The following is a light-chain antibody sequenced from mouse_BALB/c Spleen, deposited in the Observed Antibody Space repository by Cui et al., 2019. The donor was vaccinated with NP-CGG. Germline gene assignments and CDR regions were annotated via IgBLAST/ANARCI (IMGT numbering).Light chain of an antibody. V-gene: IGLV1*01. CDR3: ALWYSNHWV. J-gene: IGLJ1*01. CDR1: NGAVTTSNY. Sequence: QAVVTQESALTTSPGETVTFTCRSSNGAVTTSNYANWVQEKPDHLFTGLIGGTNNRAPGVPARFSGSLIGDKAALTNAGAQTEDEAIYFCALWYSNHWVFGGGTKLAVL. CDR2: GTN.